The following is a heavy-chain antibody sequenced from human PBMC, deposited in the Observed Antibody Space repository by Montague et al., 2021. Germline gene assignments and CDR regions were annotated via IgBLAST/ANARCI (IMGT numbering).Heavy chain of an antibody. Sequence: SETLSLTCTVSGGSISSSPFYWGWIRQSPGKGLEWIGSNYYRGNTYYNPSLKSRVSLSIDTSKNQFSLKMNSVTAADTAVYYCARAGPRTYGGDSLDYWGQGALVT. CDR1: GGSISSSPFY. CDR3: ARAGPRTYGGDSLDY. V-gene: IGHV4-39*01. J-gene: IGHJ4*02. CDR2: NYYRGNT. D-gene: IGHD3-10*01.